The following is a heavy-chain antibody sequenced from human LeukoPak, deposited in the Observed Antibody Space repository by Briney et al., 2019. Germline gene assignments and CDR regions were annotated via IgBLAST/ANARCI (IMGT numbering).Heavy chain of an antibody. Sequence: GGSLRLSCVGSGFLFSSYSMNWVRQAPGKGLEWFSYISSSSSTIYYADSVKGRFTISRDDAKNSMYLQMNSLRAEDTAVYYCARDLTFGDPLSFDYWGQGTLVTVSS. CDR1: GFLFSSYS. J-gene: IGHJ4*02. V-gene: IGHV3-48*01. D-gene: IGHD3-16*01. CDR2: ISSSSSTI. CDR3: ARDLTFGDPLSFDY.